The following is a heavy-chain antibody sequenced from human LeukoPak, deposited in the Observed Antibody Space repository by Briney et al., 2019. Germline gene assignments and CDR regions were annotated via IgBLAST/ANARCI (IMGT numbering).Heavy chain of an antibody. V-gene: IGHV3-30*18. CDR2: ISGDGSNK. J-gene: IGHJ4*02. Sequence: GGSLRLSCAASGFTFSSYGIHWVRQAPGKGLEWVAVISGDGSNKYYADSVKGRFTISRDNSKNTLYLQMNSLRAEDTAVYYCAKDPIYGTYYYDSSGPRGFDYWGQGTLVTVSS. CDR1: GFTFSSYG. CDR3: AKDPIYGTYYYDSSGPRGFDY. D-gene: IGHD3-22*01.